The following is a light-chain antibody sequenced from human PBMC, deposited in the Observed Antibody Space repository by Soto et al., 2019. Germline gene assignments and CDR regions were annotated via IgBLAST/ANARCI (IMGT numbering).Light chain of an antibody. V-gene: IGLV1-44*01. Sequence: QSVLTQPPSSSGTPGQRVTISCSTSSSNLGDNTVNWYQHVPGTAPKLLIYSYDQRPSGVPDRFSGSRSGPSASLAISGLQSEDEADYYCAAWDATLDGYVFGTGTKVTV. CDR1: SSNLGDNT. CDR2: SYD. CDR3: AAWDATLDGYV. J-gene: IGLJ1*01.